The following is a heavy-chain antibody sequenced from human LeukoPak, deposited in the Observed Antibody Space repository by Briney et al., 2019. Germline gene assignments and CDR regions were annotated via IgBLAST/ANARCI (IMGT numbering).Heavy chain of an antibody. CDR3: ARSGNYYYYYYMDV. CDR1: GGSISSRY. J-gene: IGHJ6*03. CDR2: IYYSGST. D-gene: IGHD3-10*01. V-gene: IGHV4-59*11. Sequence: SETLSLTCTVSGGSISSRYWSWIRQPPGKGLERIGYIYYSGSTNYSPSLKSRVTISVDTSKNQFSLKLSSVTAADTAVYYCARSGNYYYYYYMDVWGKGTTVTVSS.